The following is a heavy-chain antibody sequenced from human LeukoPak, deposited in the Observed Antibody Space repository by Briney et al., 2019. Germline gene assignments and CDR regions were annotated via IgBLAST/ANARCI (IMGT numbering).Heavy chain of an antibody. V-gene: IGHV3-23*01. CDR2: ISGSGGST. D-gene: IGHD2-2*01. CDR1: GFTFSSYA. J-gene: IGHJ4*02. CDR3: AKVMPLYQLQWGLYDY. Sequence: GGSLRLSCAASGFTFSSYAMSWVRQAPGKGLEWVSAISGSGGSTYYADSVKGRFTISRDNSKNTLYLQMNSLRAEDTAVYYCAKVMPLYQLQWGLYDYWGQGTLVTVSS.